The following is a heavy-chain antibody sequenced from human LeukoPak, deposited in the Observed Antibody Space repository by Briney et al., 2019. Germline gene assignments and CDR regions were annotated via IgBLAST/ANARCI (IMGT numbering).Heavy chain of an antibody. CDR1: GYSFTSHY. CDR3: ARWGRYCSSTSCYAGPYAWFDP. D-gene: IGHD2-2*01. V-gene: IGHV1-46*01. Sequence: ASVKVSCKASGYSFTSHYMHWVRQAPGQGLEWMGLINPSGSSTLYAQKFQGRVTMTRDTSISTAYMELSRLRSDDTAVYYCARWGRYCSSTSCYAGPYAWFDPWGQGTLVTVSS. CDR2: INPSGSST. J-gene: IGHJ5*02.